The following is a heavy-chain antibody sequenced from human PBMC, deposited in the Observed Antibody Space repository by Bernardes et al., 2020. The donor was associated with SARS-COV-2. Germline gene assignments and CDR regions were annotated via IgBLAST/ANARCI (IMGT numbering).Heavy chain of an antibody. CDR2: TYYRSKWYN. V-gene: IGHV6-1*01. D-gene: IGHD5-12*01. J-gene: IGHJ6*02. Sequence: SQTLSLTCAISWDSVSSSSAALNLLRQSPSRGLEWLGRTYYRSKWYNDYALSVKSRISITADTSKNQFSLQLNSVTPEDTAVYYCARGDTVATVYYYGMDVWGQGTTVTVSS. CDR3: ARGDTVATVYYYGMDV. CDR1: WDSVSSSSAA.